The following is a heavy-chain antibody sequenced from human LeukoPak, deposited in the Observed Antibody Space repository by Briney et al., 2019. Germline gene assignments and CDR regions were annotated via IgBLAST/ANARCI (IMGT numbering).Heavy chain of an antibody. CDR2: IYTSGST. V-gene: IGHV4-61*02. CDR3: ARLWGYSYGYIGQ. Sequence: SETLSLTCTVSGGSISSGSAYWSWIRQPAGKGLECIGRIYTSGSTNYNPSLKSRVTISVDTSKKQFSLKLKSVTAADTALYYCARLWGYSYGYIGQWGQGTLVTVSS. CDR1: GGSISSGSAY. J-gene: IGHJ4*02. D-gene: IGHD5-18*01.